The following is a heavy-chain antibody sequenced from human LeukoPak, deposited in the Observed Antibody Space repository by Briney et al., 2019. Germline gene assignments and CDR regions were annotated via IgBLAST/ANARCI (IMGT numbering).Heavy chain of an antibody. V-gene: IGHV3-21*01. CDR1: GFTFSSYS. CDR2: ISSSSSYI. CDR3: ARDGYYYGSGSYYKDY. D-gene: IGHD3-10*01. Sequence: GGSLRLSCAASGFTFSSYSMNWVRQAPGKGLEWVSSISSSSSYIYYADSVKGRFTISRDNSKNTLYLQMNSLRAEDTAVYYCARDGYYYGSGSYYKDYWGQGTLVTVSS. J-gene: IGHJ4*02.